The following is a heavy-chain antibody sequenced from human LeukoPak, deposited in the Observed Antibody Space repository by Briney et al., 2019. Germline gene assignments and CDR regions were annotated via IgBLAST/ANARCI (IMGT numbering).Heavy chain of an antibody. CDR2: IYYSGST. CDR1: GGSISSYY. Sequence: PSETLSLTCTVSGGSISSYYWSWIRQPPGKGLEWIGYIYYSGSTNYNPSLKSRVTISVDTSKNQFSLKLGSVTAADTAVYYCARDGHAFDIWGQGTMVTVSS. J-gene: IGHJ3*02. CDR3: ARDGHAFDI. V-gene: IGHV4-59*01.